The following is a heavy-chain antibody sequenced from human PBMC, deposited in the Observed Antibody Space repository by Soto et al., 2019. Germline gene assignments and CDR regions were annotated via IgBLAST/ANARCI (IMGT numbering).Heavy chain of an antibody. D-gene: IGHD6-19*01. V-gene: IGHV1-3*01. J-gene: IGHJ6*02. CDR1: GYTFTTYA. CDR3: ARVTSTGWRLMDF. Sequence: GASVKVSCKASGYTFTTYAMHWVRQAPGQRLEWMGWINAGNGNTKYSQKFQGRVTITRDTSASTAYMELSSLRSEDTAVYYCARVTSTGWRLMDFWGQGTTVTVSS. CDR2: INAGNGNT.